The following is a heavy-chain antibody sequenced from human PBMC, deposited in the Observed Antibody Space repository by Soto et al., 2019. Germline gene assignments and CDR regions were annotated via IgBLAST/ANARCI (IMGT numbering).Heavy chain of an antibody. Sequence: SETLSLTCTVSGSSINSSGYYWGWIRQPPGKGLEWIGSMFYGVSTYYNPSLKSRVTVSVDTSKNQFSLNLRSVTAADTAVYYCARLPSRHLVDYWGPGTLVTVS. CDR1: GSSINSSGYY. CDR2: MFYGVST. J-gene: IGHJ4*02. CDR3: ARLPSRHLVDY. V-gene: IGHV4-39*01. D-gene: IGHD3-3*02.